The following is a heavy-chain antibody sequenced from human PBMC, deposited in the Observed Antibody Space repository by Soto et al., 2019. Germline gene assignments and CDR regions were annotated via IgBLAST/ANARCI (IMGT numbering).Heavy chain of an antibody. D-gene: IGHD3-3*01. V-gene: IGHV1-69*13. J-gene: IGHJ4*02. CDR1: GGSFGKSA. CDR3: ATGVIWIGYFTVDS. CDR2: FIPVYRTL. Sequence: SVKVSCKASGGSFGKSAINWVRQTPGQGLEWLGGFIPVYRTLNYAQKFQGRVTITADESTGTAYMTLSSLASDDTAVYYCATGVIWIGYFTVDSWGQGTRVTV.